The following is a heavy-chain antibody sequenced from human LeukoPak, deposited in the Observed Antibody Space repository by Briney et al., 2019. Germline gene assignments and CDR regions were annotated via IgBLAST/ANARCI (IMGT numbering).Heavy chain of an antibody. Sequence: ASVKVSCKTSGGTFNSYGISWVRQAPGQGLEWMGWISAYNGNTNYAQKLQGRVTMTTDTSTSTAYMELRSLRSDDTAVYYCARDLRGRGWYDYWGQGTLVTVSS. D-gene: IGHD6-19*01. CDR3: ARDLRGRGWYDY. J-gene: IGHJ4*02. V-gene: IGHV1-18*04. CDR2: ISAYNGNT. CDR1: GGTFNSYG.